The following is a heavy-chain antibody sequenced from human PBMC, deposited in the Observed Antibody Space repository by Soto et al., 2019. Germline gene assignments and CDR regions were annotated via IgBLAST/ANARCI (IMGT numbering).Heavy chain of an antibody. CDR1: GFTFDDFA. V-gene: IGHV3-9*01. CDR3: VKDGSSGWPYYYGLDV. Sequence: EAQLVESGGGLVQPGRSLRLSCAASGFTFDDFAMHWVRQAPGKGLEWVSGINWSGGSSGYSDSVKGRFTISRDNAKNTLYLQMSSLRAEDTAVYYCVKDGSSGWPYYYGLDVWGQGTTVTVSS. CDR2: INWSGGSS. J-gene: IGHJ6*02. D-gene: IGHD6-19*01.